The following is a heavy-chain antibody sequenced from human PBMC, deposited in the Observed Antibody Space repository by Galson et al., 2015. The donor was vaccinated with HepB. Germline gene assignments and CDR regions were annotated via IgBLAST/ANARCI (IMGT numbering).Heavy chain of an antibody. J-gene: IGHJ4*02. CDR3: ASLGYCSGADCYSTY. Sequence: SETLSLTCAVSVGSVNIYNWGSWVRQPPGKGLEWVGEIFQGGSTKYNPSLKSRVTILLDKSRNQFLLNLKSVTAADTAIYYCASLGYCSGADCYSTYWSQGTLVTVSS. D-gene: IGHD2-21*02. CDR2: IFQGGST. V-gene: IGHV4-4*02. CDR1: VGSVNIYNW.